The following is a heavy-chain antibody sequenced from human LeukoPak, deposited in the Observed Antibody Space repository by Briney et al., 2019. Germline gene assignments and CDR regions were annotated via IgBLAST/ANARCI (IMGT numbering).Heavy chain of an antibody. CDR3: ARRYYDSSGFDAFDI. D-gene: IGHD3-22*01. J-gene: IGHJ3*02. CDR2: IYYSGST. Sequence: SETLSLTCTVSGGSISSSSYYWGWIRQPPGKGLEWIGSIYYSGSTYYSPSLKSRVTISVGTSKNQFSLKLSSVTAADTAVYYCARRYYDSSGFDAFDIWGQGTMVTVSS. V-gene: IGHV4-39*01. CDR1: GGSISSSSYY.